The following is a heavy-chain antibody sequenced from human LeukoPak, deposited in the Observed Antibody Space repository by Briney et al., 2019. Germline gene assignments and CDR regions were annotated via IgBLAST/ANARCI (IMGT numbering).Heavy chain of an antibody. CDR1: GFTFTTYA. V-gene: IGHV3-23*01. J-gene: IGHJ5*02. D-gene: IGHD3-10*01. CDR3: AKGNDQVSTCIDH. CDR2: ISGSGVST. Sequence: GGSLRPSCAASGFTFTTYAMSWVRQAPGKGLEWVSAISGSGVSTYYPDSVKGRFTISRDNSKNTLFLQMNSLRAEDTAIYYCAKGNDQVSTCIDHWGQGALVAVST.